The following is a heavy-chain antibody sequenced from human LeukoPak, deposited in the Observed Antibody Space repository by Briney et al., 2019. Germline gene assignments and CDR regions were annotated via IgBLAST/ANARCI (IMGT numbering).Heavy chain of an antibody. Sequence: ASVKVSCKASGYSFTGYYMHWVRQAPGQGLEWMGWINPNSGGTNYAQKFQGRVTMTRNTSISTAYMELSSLRSEDTAVYYCARGRRFNWNPQYYWGQGTLVTVSS. CDR2: INPNSGGT. V-gene: IGHV1-2*02. D-gene: IGHD1-20*01. J-gene: IGHJ4*02. CDR3: ARGRRFNWNPQYY. CDR1: GYSFTGYY.